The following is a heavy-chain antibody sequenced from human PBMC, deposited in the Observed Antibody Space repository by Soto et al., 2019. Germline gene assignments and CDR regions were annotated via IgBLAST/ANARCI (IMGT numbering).Heavy chain of an antibody. J-gene: IGHJ4*02. CDR3: AKDRPYYYDSSGYYSPVLDY. D-gene: IGHD3-22*01. V-gene: IGHV3-30*18. CDR1: GFTFSSYG. Sequence: GGSLRLSCAASGFTFSSYGMHWVRQAPGKGLEWVAVISYDGSNKYYADSVKGRFTISRDNSKNTLYLQMNSLRAEDTAVYYCAKDRPYYYDSSGYYSPVLDYWGQGTLVTVSS. CDR2: ISYDGSNK.